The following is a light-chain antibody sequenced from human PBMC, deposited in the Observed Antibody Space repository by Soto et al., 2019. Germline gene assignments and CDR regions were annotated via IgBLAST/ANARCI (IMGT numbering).Light chain of an antibody. CDR3: RQYNNWPPIT. CDR2: GAS. CDR1: QSVSSN. Sequence: MKLSPATLSVYPGERATLSCRASQSVSSNLAWYQQKPGQAPRLLIYGASTRATGIPARFSGSGSGTEFTLTISILQSEDFAVYYCRQYNNWPPITFGGGTKV. V-gene: IGKV3-15*01. J-gene: IGKJ4*01.